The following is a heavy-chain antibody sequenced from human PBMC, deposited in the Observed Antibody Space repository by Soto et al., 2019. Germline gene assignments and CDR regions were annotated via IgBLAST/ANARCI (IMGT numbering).Heavy chain of an antibody. Sequence: ASVKVSCKASGYTFTGYYMHWVRQAPGQGLEWMGWINPNSGDTNYAQKFQGRVTMTSDTSISTAYMELSRLTSDDTAVYYCASLAIEARFPCGQGTLVTVSS. CDR2: INPNSGDT. D-gene: IGHD6-6*01. CDR1: GYTFTGYY. V-gene: IGHV1-2*02. CDR3: ASLAIEARFP. J-gene: IGHJ5*02.